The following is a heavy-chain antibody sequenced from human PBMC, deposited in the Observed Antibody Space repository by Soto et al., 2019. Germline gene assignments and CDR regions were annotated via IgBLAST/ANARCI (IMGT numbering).Heavy chain of an antibody. V-gene: IGHV1-24*01. Sequence: ASVKVSCKASGGTFSSYAISWVRQAPGQGLKWMGGFDPEDGETIYAQKFQGRVTMTEDTSTDTAYMELSSLRSEDTAVYYCATDLIVGATYWGQGTLVTVSS. CDR3: ATDLIVGATY. CDR1: GGTFSSYA. J-gene: IGHJ4*02. CDR2: FDPEDGET. D-gene: IGHD1-26*01.